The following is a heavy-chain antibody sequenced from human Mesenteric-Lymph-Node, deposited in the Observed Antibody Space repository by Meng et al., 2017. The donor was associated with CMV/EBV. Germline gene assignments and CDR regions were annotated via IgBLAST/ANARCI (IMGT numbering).Heavy chain of an antibody. D-gene: IGHD3-10*01. CDR3: AREGSGSWFGAATFDY. CDR1: GGSISSGDYY. V-gene: IGHV4-30-4*08. CDR2: IYYSGST. J-gene: IGHJ4*02. Sequence: QGQLQESGPGLGKPSQTLSLTCTGSGGSISSGDYYWSWIRQPPGKGLEWIGYIYYSGSTYYNPSLKSRVTISVDTSKNQFSLKLSSVTAADTAVYYCAREGSGSWFGAATFDYWGQGTLVTVSS.